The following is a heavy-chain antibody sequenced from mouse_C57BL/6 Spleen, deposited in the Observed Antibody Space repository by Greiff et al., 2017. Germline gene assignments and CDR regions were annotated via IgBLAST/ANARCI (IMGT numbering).Heavy chain of an antibody. CDR2: IDPSDSYT. Sequence: QVQLKQPGAELVMPGASVKLSCKASGYTFTSYWMHWVKQRPGQGLEWIGEIDPSDSYTNYNQKFKGKSTLTVDKSSSTAYMQLSSLTSEDSAVYYCATYYYGSSYWYFDVGGTGTTVTVSS. V-gene: IGHV1-69*01. CDR3: ATYYYGSSYWYFDV. J-gene: IGHJ1*03. CDR1: GYTFTSYW. D-gene: IGHD1-1*01.